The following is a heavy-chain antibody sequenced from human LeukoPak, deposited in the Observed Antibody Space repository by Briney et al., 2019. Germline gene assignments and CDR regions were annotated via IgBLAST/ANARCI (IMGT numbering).Heavy chain of an antibody. CDR1: GGSFSGYY. J-gene: IGHJ5*02. Sequence: SETLSLTCAVYGGSFSGYYWSWIRQPPGKVLEWIGYIYYSGSTNYNPSLKSRVTISVDTSKNQFSLKLSSVTAADTAVYYCARVRTDDFWSGYDVAWFDPWGQGTLVTVSS. D-gene: IGHD3-3*01. CDR2: IYYSGST. V-gene: IGHV4-59*12. CDR3: ARVRTDDFWSGYDVAWFDP.